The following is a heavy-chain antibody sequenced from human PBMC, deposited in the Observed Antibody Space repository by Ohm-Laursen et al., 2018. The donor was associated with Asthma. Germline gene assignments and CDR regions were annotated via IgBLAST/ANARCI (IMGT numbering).Heavy chain of an antibody. J-gene: IGHJ5*02. D-gene: IGHD3-22*01. CDR1: GFTFSSYS. CDR2: ISSSSSTI. V-gene: IGHV3-48*01. CDR3: ARDTGYYYDSSGYYLS. Sequence: SLRLSCAASGFTFSSYSMNWVRQAPGKGLEWVSYISSSSSTIYYADSVKGRFTISRDNAKNSLYLQMNSLRTEDTAVYYCARDTGYYYDSSGYYLSWGQGTLVTVSS.